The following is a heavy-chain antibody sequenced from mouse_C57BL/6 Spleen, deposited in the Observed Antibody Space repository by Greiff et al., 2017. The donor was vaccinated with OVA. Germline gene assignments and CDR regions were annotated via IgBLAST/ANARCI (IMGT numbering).Heavy chain of an antibody. CDR2: ISNGGGST. CDR1: GFTFSDYY. Sequence: DVQLVESGGGLVQPGGSLKLSCAASGFTFSDYYMYWVRQTPEKRLEWVAYISNGGGSTYYPDTVKGRFTISRDNAKNTLYLQMSRLKSEDTAMYYCARRDYYSNYDWYFDVWGTGTTVTVSS. CDR3: ARRDYYSNYDWYFDV. J-gene: IGHJ1*03. V-gene: IGHV5-12*01. D-gene: IGHD2-5*01.